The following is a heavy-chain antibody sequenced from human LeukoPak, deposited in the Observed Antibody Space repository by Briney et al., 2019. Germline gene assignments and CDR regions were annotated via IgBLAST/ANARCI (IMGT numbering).Heavy chain of an antibody. D-gene: IGHD4-17*01. Sequence: ASVKVSCKASGGTFSSYAISWVRQAPGQGLEWMGGIIPIFGTANYAQKFQGRVTITADESTSTAYMELSSLRSEDTAVYYCARPYGDYYYHGMDVWGQGTTVTVSS. CDR1: GGTFSSYA. J-gene: IGHJ6*02. CDR2: IIPIFGTA. V-gene: IGHV1-69*13. CDR3: ARPYGDYYYHGMDV.